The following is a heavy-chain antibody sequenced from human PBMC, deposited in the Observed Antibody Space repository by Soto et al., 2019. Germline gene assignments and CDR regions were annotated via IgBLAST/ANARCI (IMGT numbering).Heavy chain of an antibody. J-gene: IGHJ6*02. V-gene: IGHV1-8*01. Sequence: GASVKVSCKASGYTFTSYDINWVRQATGQGLEWMGWMNPNSGNTGYAQKFQGRVTMTRNTSISTAYMELSSLRSEDTALYYCAKDFLQDWGQDYYYGMDVRGQGTTVTVSS. CDR3: AKDFLQDWGQDYYYGMDV. CDR1: GYTFTSYD. D-gene: IGHD7-27*01. CDR2: MNPNSGNT.